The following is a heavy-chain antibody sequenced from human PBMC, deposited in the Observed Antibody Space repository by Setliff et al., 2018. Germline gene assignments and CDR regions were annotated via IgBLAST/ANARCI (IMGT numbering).Heavy chain of an antibody. CDR1: GDSFSNYA. J-gene: IGHJ4*02. CDR3: VRQDILTSYYMFDY. CDR2: FHPYSGHT. D-gene: IGHD3-9*01. V-gene: IGHV1-2*06. Sequence: AASVKVSCKASGDSFSNYAISWVRQAPGQGLEWMGRFHPYSGHTNYAQNFQGRVTMTMDASITTVYMELSRLTSDDTAVYYCVRQDILTSYYMFDYWGQGTLVTVSS.